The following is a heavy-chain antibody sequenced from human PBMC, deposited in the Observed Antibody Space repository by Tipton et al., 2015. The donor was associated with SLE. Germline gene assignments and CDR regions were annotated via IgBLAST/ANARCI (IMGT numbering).Heavy chain of an antibody. CDR1: GFTFSSYG. Sequence: SLRLSCAASGFTFSSYGMHWVRQAPGKGLEWVAVIWYDGSNKYYADSVKGRFTISRDNSKNTLYLQMNSLRAEDTAVYYCAKERYSGSYLDAFDIWGQGTMVTVSS. CDR2: IWYDGSNK. J-gene: IGHJ3*02. CDR3: AKERYSGSYLDAFDI. D-gene: IGHD1-26*01. V-gene: IGHV3-33*06.